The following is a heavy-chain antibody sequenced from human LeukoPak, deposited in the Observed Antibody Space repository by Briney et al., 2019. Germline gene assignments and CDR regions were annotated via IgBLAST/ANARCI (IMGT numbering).Heavy chain of an antibody. Sequence: SETLSLTCTVSGVSISSYYWSWIRQPPGKGLEWIGYIYYSGSTNYNPSLKSRVTISVDTSKNQFSLKLSSVTAADTAVYYCARGALFGLVLDYWGQGILVTVSS. J-gene: IGHJ4*02. CDR2: IYYSGST. D-gene: IGHD6-19*01. V-gene: IGHV4-59*01. CDR3: ARGALFGLVLDY. CDR1: GVSISSYY.